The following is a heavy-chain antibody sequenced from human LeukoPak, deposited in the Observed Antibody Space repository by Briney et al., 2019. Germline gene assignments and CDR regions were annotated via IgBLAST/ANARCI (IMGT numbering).Heavy chain of an antibody. J-gene: IGHJ4*02. CDR3: ARSYDYGDLNVDY. V-gene: IGHV1-46*01. CDR1: NYTFTSYG. Sequence: ASVKVSCKAYNYTFTSYGINWVRQAPGQGLEWMGIINPSGGSTSYAQKFQGRVTMTRDMSTSTVYVELSSLRSEDTAVYYCARSYDYGDLNVDYWGQGTLVTVSS. CDR2: INPSGGST. D-gene: IGHD4-17*01.